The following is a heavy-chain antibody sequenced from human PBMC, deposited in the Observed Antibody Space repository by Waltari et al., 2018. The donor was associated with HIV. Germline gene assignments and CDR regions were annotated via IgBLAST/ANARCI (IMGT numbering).Heavy chain of an antibody. J-gene: IGHJ3*02. V-gene: IGHV3-7*04. CDR2: IKQDGSEK. Sequence: EVQLVESGGGVVQPGGSLIPHCASSGFTFSRYWLSADRQASGKGMNWVTNIKQDGSEKYYMDSVKGRFTNSRDNAKNSLYLQMNSLRAEDTAVYYCARGRAGGAFDIWGQGTMVTVSS. CDR3: ARGRAGGAFDI. CDR1: GFTFSRYW. D-gene: IGHD2-8*02.